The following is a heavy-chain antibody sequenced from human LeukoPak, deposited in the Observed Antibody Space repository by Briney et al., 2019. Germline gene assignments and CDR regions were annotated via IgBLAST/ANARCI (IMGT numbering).Heavy chain of an antibody. Sequence: ASVKVSCKASGYTFTSYYMHWVRQAPGQGLEWMGIINPSGGSTTYAQKFQGRLTMTRDTSTSTVYMELSSLRSEDTALYYCARESIILTGYPYWGQGTLVTVSS. D-gene: IGHD3-9*01. V-gene: IGHV1-46*01. J-gene: IGHJ4*02. CDR2: INPSGGST. CDR1: GYTFTSYY. CDR3: ARESIILTGYPY.